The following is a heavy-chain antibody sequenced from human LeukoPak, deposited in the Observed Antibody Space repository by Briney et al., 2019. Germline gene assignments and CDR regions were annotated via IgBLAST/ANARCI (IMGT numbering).Heavy chain of an antibody. CDR1: GGSISSGGYY. V-gene: IGHV4-30-2*01. J-gene: IGHJ3*02. CDR2: IYHSGST. CDR3: ARSGSTSFWHAFDI. D-gene: IGHD2-2*01. Sequence: PSETLSLTCTVSGGSISSGGYYWSWIRQPPGKGLEWIGYIYHSGSTYYNPSLKSRVTISVDRSKNQFSLKLSSVTAADTAVYYCARSGSTSFWHAFDIWGQGTMVTVSS.